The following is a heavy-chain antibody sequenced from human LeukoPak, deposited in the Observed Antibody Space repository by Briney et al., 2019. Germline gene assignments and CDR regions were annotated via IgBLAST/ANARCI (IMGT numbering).Heavy chain of an antibody. CDR3: ARDGRPGGIVVVPAASSNRFDP. CDR2: IIPIFGTA. J-gene: IGHJ5*02. CDR1: GGTFSSYA. Sequence: SVTVSCKASGGTFSSYAISWVRQAPGQGLEWMGGIIPIFGTANYAQKLQGRVTITADESTSTAYMELRSLRSEDTAVYYCARDGRPGGIVVVPAASSNRFDPWGQGTLVTVSS. V-gene: IGHV1-69*01. D-gene: IGHD2-2*01.